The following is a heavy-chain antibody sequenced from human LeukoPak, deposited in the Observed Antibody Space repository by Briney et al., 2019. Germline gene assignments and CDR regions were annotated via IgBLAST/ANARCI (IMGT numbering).Heavy chain of an antibody. J-gene: IGHJ4*02. CDR1: GFTFSSYG. V-gene: IGHV3-30*18. D-gene: IGHD6-13*01. CDR3: AKAAYSSKDY. CDR2: ISYDGSNK. Sequence: GRSLRLSCAASGFTFSSYGMHWVRQAPGKGLEWVAVISYDGSNKYYADSVKGRFTISRDNSKNTLYLQMNSLRAEDTAVYYCAKAAYSSKDYWGQGTLVTVSS.